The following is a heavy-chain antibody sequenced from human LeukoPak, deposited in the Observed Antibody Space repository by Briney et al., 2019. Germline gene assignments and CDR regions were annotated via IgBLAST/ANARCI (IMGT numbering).Heavy chain of an antibody. CDR2: IRYDGSNK. D-gene: IGHD1-26*01. CDR3: AVGAGDTKDAFDI. J-gene: IGHJ3*02. CDR1: GFTFSSYG. Sequence: GGSLRLSCAASGFTFSSYGMHWVRQAPGKGLEWVAFIRYDGSNKYYADSVKGRFTISRDNSKNTLYLQMNSLRAEDTAVYYCAVGAGDTKDAFDIWGKGTMVTVSS. V-gene: IGHV3-30*02.